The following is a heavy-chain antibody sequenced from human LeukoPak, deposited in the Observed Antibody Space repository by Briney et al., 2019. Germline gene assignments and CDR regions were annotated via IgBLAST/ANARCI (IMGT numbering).Heavy chain of an antibody. D-gene: IGHD3-16*01. J-gene: IGHJ4*02. V-gene: IGHV1-46*01. CDR1: GYTFTSYY. Sequence: ASVKVSRKASGYTFTSYYMHWVRQAPGQGLEWMGIINLSGGSTGYAQRFQGRVTMTRDTSTSTVYMELSSLRSEDTAVYYCARDWGTLPLSWGQGTLVTVSS. CDR2: INLSGGST. CDR3: ARDWGTLPLS.